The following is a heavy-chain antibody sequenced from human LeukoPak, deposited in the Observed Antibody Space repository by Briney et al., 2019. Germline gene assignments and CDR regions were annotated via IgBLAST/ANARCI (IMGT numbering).Heavy chain of an antibody. J-gene: IGHJ6*03. CDR2: MNPNSGNT. CDR3: ARDSLGYDFWSGYERFDYYYYYMDV. Sequence: ASVKVSCKASGYTFTSYDINWVRQATGQGLEWMGWMNPNSGNTGYAQKFQGRVTITTDESTSTAYMELSSLRSEDTAVYYCARDSLGYDFWSGYERFDYYYYYMDVWGKGTTVTVAS. D-gene: IGHD3-3*01. V-gene: IGHV1-8*01. CDR1: GYTFTSYD.